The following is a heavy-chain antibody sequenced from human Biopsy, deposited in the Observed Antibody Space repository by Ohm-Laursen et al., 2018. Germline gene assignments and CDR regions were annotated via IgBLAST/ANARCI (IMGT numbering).Heavy chain of an antibody. CDR1: GYTFAGYY. V-gene: IGHV1-2*02. J-gene: IGHJ6*02. Sequence: SVKVSCKASGYTFAGYYLHWVRQAPGHGLEWMGWINPNSGNANYAQSFQGRLTVTRDTSISTANMELTSLTFDDTAIYYCARVPAYPSIDGYYGLDLWGQGTTVIVSS. D-gene: IGHD3-9*01. CDR2: INPNSGNA. CDR3: ARVPAYPSIDGYYGLDL.